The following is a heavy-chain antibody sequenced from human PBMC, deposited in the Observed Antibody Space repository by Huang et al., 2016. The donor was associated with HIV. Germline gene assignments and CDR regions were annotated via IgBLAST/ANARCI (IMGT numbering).Heavy chain of an antibody. D-gene: IGHD1-7*01. CDR2: IDWDDDK. CDR1: GFSFTTSGMC. Sequence: QVTLRESGPALVKATQTLTLTCTFSGFSFTTSGMCVNWLRQSPGKALGWLARIDWDDDKHYSTSLKTRLTIAKDTSKNQVVLTMTGMGPVDTATYYCARTYRETTGNYPFDYWGQGTLVTVSS. V-gene: IGHV2-70*13. CDR3: ARTYRETTGNYPFDY. J-gene: IGHJ4*02.